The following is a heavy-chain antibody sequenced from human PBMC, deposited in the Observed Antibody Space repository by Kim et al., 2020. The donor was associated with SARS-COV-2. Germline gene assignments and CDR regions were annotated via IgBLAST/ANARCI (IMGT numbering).Heavy chain of an antibody. CDR2: IWYEGSKK. CDR1: GFNFNNFG. CDR3: AKEKSFVMIRFGCESGGLDV. Sequence: GGSLRLSCAASGFNFNNFGMHWVRQAPGKGLEWVALIWYEGSKKYYADSLKGRFTISRDSSKNTLYLQMNSLRPEDTAVYFCAKEKSFVMIRFGCESGGLDVWGQGTSVTAPS. J-gene: IGHJ6*02. D-gene: IGHD3-16*01. V-gene: IGHV3-30*02.